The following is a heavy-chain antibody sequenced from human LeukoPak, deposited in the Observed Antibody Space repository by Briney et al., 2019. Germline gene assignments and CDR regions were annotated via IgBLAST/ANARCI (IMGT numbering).Heavy chain of an antibody. J-gene: IGHJ4*02. D-gene: IGHD2-15*01. CDR2: IIPIFGTA. V-gene: IGHV1-69*13. Sequence: SVKVSCKASGGTFSSYAISWVRQAPGQGLEWMGGIIPIFGTANYAQKFQGRVTITADESTSTAYMELSSLRSEDTAVYYCAICGAILCSGGSCYCGQFDYWGQGTLVTVSS. CDR3: AICGAILCSGGSCYCGQFDY. CDR1: GGTFSSYA.